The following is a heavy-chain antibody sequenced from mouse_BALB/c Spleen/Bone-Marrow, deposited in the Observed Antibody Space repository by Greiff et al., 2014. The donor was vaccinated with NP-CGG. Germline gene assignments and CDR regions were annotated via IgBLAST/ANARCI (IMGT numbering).Heavy chain of an antibody. CDR1: GHTFTSYW. J-gene: IGHJ3*01. V-gene: IGHV1S127*01. D-gene: IGHD2-4*01. CDR2: IDPSDSYT. Sequence: VQLQQSGAELVKPGASVKMSCKASGHTFTSYWMHWVKQRPGQGLEWIGTIDPSDSYTSYNQKFKGKATLTVDTSSSTAYMQLSSLTSEDSAVYYCTRNDYDGFAYWGQGTLVTVSA. CDR3: TRNDYDGFAY.